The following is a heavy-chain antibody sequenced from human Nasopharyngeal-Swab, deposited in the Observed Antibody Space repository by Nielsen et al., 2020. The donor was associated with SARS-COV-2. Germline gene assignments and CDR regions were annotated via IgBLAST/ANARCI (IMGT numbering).Heavy chain of an antibody. CDR2: IYYSGST. J-gene: IGHJ4*02. Sequence: SETLSLTCTVSGGSISSGSYYWSWIRQPPGKGLEWIGYIYYSGSTNYNPSLKSRVTISVDTSKNQFSLKLSSVTAADTAVYYCAGLYSSGYFDYWGQGTLVTVSS. CDR3: AGLYSSGYFDY. D-gene: IGHD6-19*01. V-gene: IGHV4-61*01. CDR1: GGSISSGSYY.